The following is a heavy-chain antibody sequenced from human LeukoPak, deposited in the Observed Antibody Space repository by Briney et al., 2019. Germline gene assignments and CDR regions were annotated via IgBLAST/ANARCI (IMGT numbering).Heavy chain of an antibody. J-gene: IGHJ4*02. CDR2: ISSSSSTI. V-gene: IGHV3-48*01. CDR1: GFTFSSYS. D-gene: IGHD2-2*01. CDR3: ARGEIVVVPGYFDY. Sequence: PGGSLRRSCAASGFTFSSYSMNWVRQAPGKGLEWVSYISSSSSTIYYADSVKGRFTISRDNAKNSLYLQMNSLRAEDTAVYYCARGEIVVVPGYFDYWGQGTLVTVSS.